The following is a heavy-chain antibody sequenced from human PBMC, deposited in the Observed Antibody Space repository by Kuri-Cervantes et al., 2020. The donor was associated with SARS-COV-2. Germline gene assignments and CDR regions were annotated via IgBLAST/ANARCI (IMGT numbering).Heavy chain of an antibody. CDR3: TRLGTDCSSTSCQTPSDPYYYYGMDV. D-gene: IGHD2-2*01. V-gene: IGHV3-73*01. J-gene: IGHJ6*02. CDR1: GFTFSGSA. CDR2: IRSKANSYAT. Sequence: GESLKISCAASGFTFSGSAMHWVRQASGKGLEWVGRIRSKANSYATAYAASVKGRFTISRDDSKNTAYLQMNSLKTEDTAVYYCTRLGTDCSSTSCQTPSDPYYYYGMDVWGQGTTVTVSS.